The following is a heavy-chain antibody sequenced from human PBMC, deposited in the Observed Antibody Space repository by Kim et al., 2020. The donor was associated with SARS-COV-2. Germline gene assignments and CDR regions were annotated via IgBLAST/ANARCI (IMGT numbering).Heavy chain of an antibody. CDR3: ARQSRGGTGYSYGFWYFDL. D-gene: IGHD5-18*01. CDR1: GGSISSSSYY. Sequence: SETLSLTCTVSGGSISSSSYYWGWIRQPPGKGLEWIGSIYYSGSTYYNPSLKSRVTISVDTSKNQFSLKLSSVTAADTAVYYCARQSRGGTGYSYGFWYFDLWGRGTLVTVSS. J-gene: IGHJ2*01. CDR2: IYYSGST. V-gene: IGHV4-39*01.